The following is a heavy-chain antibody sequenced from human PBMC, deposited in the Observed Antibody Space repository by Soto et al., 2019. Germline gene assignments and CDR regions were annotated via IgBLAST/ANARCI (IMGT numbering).Heavy chain of an antibody. CDR2: INAGNGNT. V-gene: IGHV1-3*01. CDR1: GYTFTSYA. J-gene: IGHJ4*02. D-gene: IGHD3-3*01. Sequence: ASVKVSCKASGYTFTSYAMHWVRQAPGQRLEWMGWINAGNGNTKYSQKFQGRVTITRDTSASTAYMELSSLRSEDTAVYYCAKDLTIFGVVIITVTIDYWGQGTLVTVSS. CDR3: AKDLTIFGVVIITVTIDY.